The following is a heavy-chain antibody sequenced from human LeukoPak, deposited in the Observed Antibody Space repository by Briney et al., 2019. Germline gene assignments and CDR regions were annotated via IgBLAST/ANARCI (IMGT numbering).Heavy chain of an antibody. CDR2: IYTTGAT. CDR3: GRQGYTASYYFLDF. D-gene: IGHD1-26*01. V-gene: IGHV4-4*07. CDR1: SGSINSYY. Sequence: SETLSLTCTVSSGSINSYYWGWVRQPPGKGLEWIGRIYTTGATQYNPSLKSRVTMSIDTSTNPFSLNLRSMTAADTAVYYCGRQGYTASYYFLDFWSQGTLVAVS. J-gene: IGHJ4*02.